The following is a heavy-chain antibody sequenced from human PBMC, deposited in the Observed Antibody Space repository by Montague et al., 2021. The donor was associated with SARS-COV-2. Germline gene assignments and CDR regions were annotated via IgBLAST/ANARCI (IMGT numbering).Heavy chain of an antibody. Sequence: SETLSLTCVVSGGSISSRNWCSWVLQPPGKGLEWIGEIYHSGSTTYNPSLKSRVIISLDKSKNQLSLKLSSVTAAANAGYYCARGWDYDYWGQGTMVTVSS. CDR1: GGSISSRNW. CDR3: ARGWDYDY. CDR2: IYHSGST. D-gene: IGHD6-13*01. J-gene: IGHJ4*02. V-gene: IGHV4-4*02.